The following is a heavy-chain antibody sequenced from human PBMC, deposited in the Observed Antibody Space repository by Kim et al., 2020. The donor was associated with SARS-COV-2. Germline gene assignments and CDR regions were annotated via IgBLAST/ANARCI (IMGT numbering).Heavy chain of an antibody. CDR3: ARDGGGFGLRSFGGHSDY. CDR1: GFTFSSYA. V-gene: IGHV3-30-3*01. D-gene: IGHD3-16*01. CDR2: ISYDGSNK. J-gene: IGHJ4*02. Sequence: GGSLRLSCAASGFTFSSYAMHWVRQAPGKGLEWVAVISYDGSNKYYADSVKGRFTISRDTSKNTLYLQMNSLRTEDTAVYYCARDGGGFGLRSFGGHSDYWGQGTLVTVSS.